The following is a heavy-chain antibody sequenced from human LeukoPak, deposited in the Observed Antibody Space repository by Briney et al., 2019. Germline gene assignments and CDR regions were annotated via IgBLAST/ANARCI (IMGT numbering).Heavy chain of an antibody. J-gene: IGHJ4*02. CDR2: IRYDGSNK. Sequence: GGSLRLSCAASGFTSSSYGMHWVRQAPDKGLEWVAFIRYDGSNKYYGDSGKGRFTISRDNSKNTLYLQMNSLRAEDTAVYYCAKDQCSGGSCYTYYFDYWGQGTLVTVSS. CDR3: AKDQCSGGSCYTYYFDY. CDR1: GFTSSSYG. V-gene: IGHV3-30*02. D-gene: IGHD2-15*01.